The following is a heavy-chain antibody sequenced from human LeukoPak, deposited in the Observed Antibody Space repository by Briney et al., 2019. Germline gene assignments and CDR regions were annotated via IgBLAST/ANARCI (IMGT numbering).Heavy chain of an antibody. CDR1: GVTFSSFA. CDR2: IIPILGIA. V-gene: IGHV1-69*04. CDR3: ARKREDYYYGMDV. J-gene: IGHJ6*01. Sequence: SVKVSCKASGVTFSSFAISWVRQAPGQGLEWMGRIIPILGIANYAQKFQGRVTITADRSTSTAYMELSSLRSEDTAVYYCARKREDYYYGMDVWGQGTTVTVSS. D-gene: IGHD6-25*01.